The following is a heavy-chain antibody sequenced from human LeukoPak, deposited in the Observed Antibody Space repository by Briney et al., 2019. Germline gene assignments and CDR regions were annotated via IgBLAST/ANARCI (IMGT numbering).Heavy chain of an antibody. CDR2: IYYSGST. CDR1: GGSISSGGYY. V-gene: IGHV4-31*03. Sequence: PSETLSLTCTVSGGSISSGGYYWSWIRQHPGKGLEWIGYIYYSGSTYYNPSLKSRVTISVDTSKNQFSLKLSSVAAADTAVYYCARSNSFYYDSWGQGTLVTVSS. J-gene: IGHJ5*02. D-gene: IGHD3-16*01. CDR3: ARSNSFYYDS.